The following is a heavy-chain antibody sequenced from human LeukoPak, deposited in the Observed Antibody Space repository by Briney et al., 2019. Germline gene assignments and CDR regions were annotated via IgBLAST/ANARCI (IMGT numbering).Heavy chain of an antibody. CDR2: ISSSGSTI. Sequence: GGSLRLSCAASGFTFSSYEMNWVRQAPGKGLEWVSYISSSGSTIYYADSVKGRFTISRDNAKNSLYLQMNSLRAEDATVYFCAKRGVVIRVVLVGFHKEAYYFDSWGQGALVTVSS. D-gene: IGHD1-26*01. J-gene: IGHJ4*02. CDR3: AKRGVVIRVVLVGFHKEAYYFDS. CDR1: GFTFSSYE. V-gene: IGHV3-48*03.